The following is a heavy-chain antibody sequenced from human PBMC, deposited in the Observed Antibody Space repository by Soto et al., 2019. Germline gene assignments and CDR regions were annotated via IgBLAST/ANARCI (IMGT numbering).Heavy chain of an antibody. Sequence: SETLSLTCTVSGASISSYYWTWIRQPPGKGLELIGYISYSGSTNYNPSLKSRVTISLDTSKNQFSLKLSSVTAADTAVYSCARLRYCSGTRCYWFDPWGQGTLVT. D-gene: IGHD2-2*01. V-gene: IGHV4-59*08. CDR1: GASISSYY. CDR2: ISYSGST. J-gene: IGHJ5*02. CDR3: ARLRYCSGTRCYWFDP.